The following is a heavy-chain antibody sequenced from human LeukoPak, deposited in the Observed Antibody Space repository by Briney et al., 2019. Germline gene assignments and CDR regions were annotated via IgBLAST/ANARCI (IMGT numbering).Heavy chain of an antibody. J-gene: IGHJ4*02. V-gene: IGHV3-21*01. CDR2: ISSSGSYI. Sequence: ETLSLTCTVSGGSISSYYWSWIRQPPGKGLEWVSFISSSGSYIYYADSVKGRFTISRDNAKNSLYVQMNSLRAEDTAAYYCARDRGGSAPYYFDYWGQGTLVTVSS. CDR1: GGSISSYY. D-gene: IGHD2-15*01. CDR3: ARDRGGSAPYYFDY.